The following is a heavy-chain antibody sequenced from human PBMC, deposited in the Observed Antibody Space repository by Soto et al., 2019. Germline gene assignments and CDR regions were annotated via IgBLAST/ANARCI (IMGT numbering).Heavy chain of an antibody. CDR1: GGTFNRVS. Sequence: QAQLVQSGPEVKKPGSSVKVSCKASGGTFNRVSLCWVRQAPGQGFEWMGEIIPFRGTTNYAPKFRGRVTITADESTGTSYMDLGSLTSEDTAVYFCARTHFYETGWVFDYFDSWGQGTLVTVSS. J-gene: IGHJ4*02. CDR2: IIPFRGTT. V-gene: IGHV1-69*01. CDR3: ARTHFYETGWVFDYFDS. D-gene: IGHD3-22*01.